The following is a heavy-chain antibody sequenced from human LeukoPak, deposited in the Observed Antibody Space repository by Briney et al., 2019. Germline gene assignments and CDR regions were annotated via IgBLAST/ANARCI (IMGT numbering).Heavy chain of an antibody. J-gene: IGHJ4*02. D-gene: IGHD3-10*01. CDR2: ISSSSSTI. CDR3: ARAYGSGSYPPDY. V-gene: IGHV3-48*04. Sequence: GSLRLSCAASGFTFSSYSMNWVRQAPGKGLEWVSYISSSSSTIYYADSVKGRFTISRDNAKNSLYLQMNSLRAEDTAVYYCARAYGSGSYPPDYWGQGTLVTVSS. CDR1: GFTFSSYS.